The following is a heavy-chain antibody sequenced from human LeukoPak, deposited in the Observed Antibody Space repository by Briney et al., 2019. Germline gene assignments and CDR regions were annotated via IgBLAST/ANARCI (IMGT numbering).Heavy chain of an antibody. CDR3: TTSDLGYCSGGSCYSGDY. D-gene: IGHD2-15*01. V-gene: IGHV3-15*04. J-gene: IGHJ4*02. Sequence: GGSLRLSCAASGFTFSNAWMSWVRQAPGKGLEWVGRIESKTGGGTTDYAAPVKGRFTISRGDSKNTLYLQMNSLKTEDTAVYYCTTSDLGYCSGGSCYSGDYWGQGTLVTVSS. CDR2: IESKTGGGTT. CDR1: GFTFSNAW.